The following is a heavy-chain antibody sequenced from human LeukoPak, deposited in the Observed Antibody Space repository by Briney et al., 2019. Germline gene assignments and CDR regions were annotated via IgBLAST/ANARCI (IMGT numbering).Heavy chain of an antibody. V-gene: IGHV3-48*02. J-gene: IGHJ4*02. Sequence: GGSLRLSCAASGFTFSSYAMNWVRQAPGKGLEWVSYISSSSAISYADSVKGRFTISRDNAKNSLYLQMDSLRDEDTAVYYCARDTTLNDWGQGPAVPVSS. CDR2: ISSSSAI. CDR1: GFTFSSYA. CDR3: ARDTTLND. D-gene: IGHD1-14*01.